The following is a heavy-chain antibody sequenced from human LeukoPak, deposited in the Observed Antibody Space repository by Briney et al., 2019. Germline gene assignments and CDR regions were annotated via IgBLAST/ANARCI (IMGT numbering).Heavy chain of an antibody. Sequence: GGSLRLSCAASGFTFSNYAMSWVRQAPGKGLEWVSAISDSGGSTNYADSVKGRFTISRDNSKHTLYLQMNSLRAEDTAVYYCAKRPGDYGVWYFDLWGRGTLVTVSS. CDR2: ISDSGGST. CDR3: AKRPGDYGVWYFDL. V-gene: IGHV3-23*01. CDR1: GFTFSNYA. J-gene: IGHJ2*01. D-gene: IGHD4-17*01.